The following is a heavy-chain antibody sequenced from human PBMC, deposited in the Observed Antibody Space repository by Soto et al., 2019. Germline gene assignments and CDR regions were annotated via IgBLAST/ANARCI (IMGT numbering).Heavy chain of an antibody. CDR2: IYYSGST. CDR1: GGSISRYH. CDR3: ASSWWELDAFDI. J-gene: IGHJ3*02. V-gene: IGHV4-59*01. D-gene: IGHD1-26*01. Sequence: SQTRSLTCTGSGGSISRYHWSCIRQPPGKGLEWIGYIYYSGSTNYNPSLKSRVSISVDTSKNQFSLKLSSVTAADTAVYYCASSWWELDAFDIWGQGTMVT.